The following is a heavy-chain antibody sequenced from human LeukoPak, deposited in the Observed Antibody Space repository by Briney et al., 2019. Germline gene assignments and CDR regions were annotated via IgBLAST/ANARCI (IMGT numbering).Heavy chain of an antibody. D-gene: IGHD3-10*01. CDR1: GGSFSGYY. Sequence: PSETLSLTCAVYGGSFSGYYWSWIRQPAGKGLEWIGRMYISGSTNYNPSLKGRVTMSVDTSKNQFSLKLSSVTAADTAVYYCARVSITPLVRGVPYYYFDYWGQGSLVTVSS. J-gene: IGHJ4*02. CDR2: MYISGST. V-gene: IGHV4-59*10. CDR3: ARVSITPLVRGVPYYYFDY.